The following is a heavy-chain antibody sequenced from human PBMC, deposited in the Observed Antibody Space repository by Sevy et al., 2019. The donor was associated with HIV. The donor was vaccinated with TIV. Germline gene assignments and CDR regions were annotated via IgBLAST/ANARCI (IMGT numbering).Heavy chain of an antibody. CDR1: GFTFSTYT. D-gene: IGHD2-15*01. Sequence: GGSLRLSCAASGFTFSTYTMTWVRQAPGNGLEWVSGVSGSAGSTYYADSVNGRFTISRDNSKKMVYLQMNSLRDEDTAVYYCAKGDRTFYGLDVSGQGTSVTVSS. CDR2: VSGSAGST. J-gene: IGHJ6*02. V-gene: IGHV3-23*01. CDR3: AKGDRTFYGLDV.